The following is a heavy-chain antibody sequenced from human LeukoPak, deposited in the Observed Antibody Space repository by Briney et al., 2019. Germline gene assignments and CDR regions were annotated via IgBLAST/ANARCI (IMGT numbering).Heavy chain of an antibody. Sequence: ASVKVSCKASGYTFTSYYMHWVRQAPGQGLEWMGGIIPIFGTANYAQKFQGRVTITADESTSTAYMELSSLRSEDTAVYYCARVGGWGRVSRLGLYYYYYMDVWGKGTTVTVSS. J-gene: IGHJ6*03. CDR1: GYTFTSYY. V-gene: IGHV1-69*13. CDR2: IIPIFGTA. D-gene: IGHD3-16*01. CDR3: ARVGGWGRVSRLGLYYYYYMDV.